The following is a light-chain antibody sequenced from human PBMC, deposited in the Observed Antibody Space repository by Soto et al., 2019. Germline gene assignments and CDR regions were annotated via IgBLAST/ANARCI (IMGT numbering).Light chain of an antibody. CDR1: QSIGRF. J-gene: IGKJ1*01. CDR3: QQCYMGWT. V-gene: IGKV1-5*01. Sequence: DIQMTQSPSTLSASVGDRVTITCRASQSIGRFLAWYQHQPGKAPKLLIYDASTLESGVPSRFSGTGSGTEFPFSVTSLQPEDLGTYYCQQCYMGWTFGQGTNVDFK. CDR2: DAS.